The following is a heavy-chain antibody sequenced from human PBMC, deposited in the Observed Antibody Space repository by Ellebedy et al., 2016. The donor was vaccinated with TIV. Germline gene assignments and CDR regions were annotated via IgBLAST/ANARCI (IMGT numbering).Heavy chain of an antibody. V-gene: IGHV3-23*01. J-gene: IGHJ6*02. CDR3: AKGAAAAGDYHYYGMDV. D-gene: IGHD6-13*01. CDR1: GFTFSIYA. CDR2: ISGSGGNT. Sequence: GESLKISCAASGFTFSIYAMNWVRQAPGKGLEWVSGISGSGGNTFYADSVKGRFTISRDNSKNTVYLQMNSLRAEETAVNYCAKGAAAAGDYHYYGMDVWGQGTTVTVSS.